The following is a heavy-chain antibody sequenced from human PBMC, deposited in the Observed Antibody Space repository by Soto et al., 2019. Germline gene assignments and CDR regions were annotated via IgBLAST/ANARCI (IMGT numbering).Heavy chain of an antibody. J-gene: IGHJ6*02. V-gene: IGHV1-69*01. CDR2: IVPMFGTA. Sequence: QVQLVQSGAEVKEPGSSVKVSCKASGGTFADFIMNWVRQTPGQGLEWMGGIVPMFGTATYAEKFKGRVTISATGATVTAYMELTSLRAEGTAVYYCARTGTSISALRQYSGMDVWGHWTTVSVP. CDR1: GGTFADFI. CDR3: ARTGTSISALRQYSGMDV. D-gene: IGHD1-1*01.